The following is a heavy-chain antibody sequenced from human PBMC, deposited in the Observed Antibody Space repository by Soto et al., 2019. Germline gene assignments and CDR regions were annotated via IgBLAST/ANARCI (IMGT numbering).Heavy chain of an antibody. CDR3: AKLSRGYYDNSGYFDY. J-gene: IGHJ4*02. CDR1: GFTFTSYG. D-gene: IGHD3-22*01. V-gene: IGHV3-30*18. CDR2: ISYDGSNK. Sequence: PGGSLRLSCAASGFTFTSYGMHWVRQAPGKGLEWVAVISYDGSNKYYADSVKGRFTISRDNSKNTLYLQMNSLRAEDTAVYYCAKLSRGYYDNSGYFDYWGQGTLVTVSS.